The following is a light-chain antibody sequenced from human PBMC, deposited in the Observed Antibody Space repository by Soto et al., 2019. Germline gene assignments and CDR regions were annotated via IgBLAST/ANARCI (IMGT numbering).Light chain of an antibody. CDR1: QSVSNSY. V-gene: IGKV3-20*01. Sequence: EIVLTQSPGTLSLSPGERATLSCRASQSVSNSYLAGYQQKPGRAPRLLIYGASSRATDIPDRFSGSGSGTDFTLTISSMQSEDFAVYYCQQYNNWPPITFGQGTRLEIK. J-gene: IGKJ5*01. CDR2: GAS. CDR3: QQYNNWPPIT.